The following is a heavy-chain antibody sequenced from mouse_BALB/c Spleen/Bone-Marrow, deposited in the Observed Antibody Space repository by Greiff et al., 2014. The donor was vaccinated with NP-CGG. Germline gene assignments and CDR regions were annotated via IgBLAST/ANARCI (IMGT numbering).Heavy chain of an antibody. V-gene: IGHV1S130*01. D-gene: IGHD2-14*01. CDR2: IHPNSGNT. Sequence: QVQLQQPGSVLVRPGASVKLSCKASGYTFTSSWMHWVKQRPGKGLEWIGDIHPNSGNTNYNEKFRGKATLTVDTSSNTAYVDLSSLTSEDSAVYYCARSYRIWYFDVWGAGTTVTVSS. CDR1: GYTFTSSW. CDR3: ARSYRIWYFDV. J-gene: IGHJ1*01.